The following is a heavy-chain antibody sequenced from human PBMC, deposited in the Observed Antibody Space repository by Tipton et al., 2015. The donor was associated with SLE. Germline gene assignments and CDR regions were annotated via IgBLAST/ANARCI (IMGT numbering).Heavy chain of an antibody. J-gene: IGHJ4*02. CDR2: MYYSGIT. V-gene: IGHV4-59*11. CDR3: ARLVAIGDSTSWYDYFDY. Sequence: TLSLTCTVSGGSISSHYRSWIRQAPGKGLEWIGYMYYSGITNYNPSLNSRLSISVDTSKNQFSLKLSSVTAADTAVYYCARLVAIGDSTSWYDYFDYWGQGSLVTVSS. CDR1: GGSISSHY. D-gene: IGHD6-13*01.